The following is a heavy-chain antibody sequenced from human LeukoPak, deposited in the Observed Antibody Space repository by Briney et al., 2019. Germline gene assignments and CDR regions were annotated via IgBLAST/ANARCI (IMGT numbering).Heavy chain of an antibody. CDR1: GFTFSSYA. Sequence: PGGSLRLSCAASGFTFSSYAMSWVRQAPGKGLEWVSTISSSSDSTYYADSVKGRFTISRDNSKNTLYLQMNSLRAEDMAVYNCAKYRGSGWYFDYWGQGTLVTVSS. D-gene: IGHD6-19*01. J-gene: IGHJ4*02. CDR2: ISSSSDST. V-gene: IGHV3-23*01. CDR3: AKYRGSGWYFDY.